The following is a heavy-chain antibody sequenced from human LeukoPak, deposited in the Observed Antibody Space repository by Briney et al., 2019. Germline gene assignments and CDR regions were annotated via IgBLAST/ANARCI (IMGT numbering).Heavy chain of an antibody. Sequence: SETLSLTCAVYGGSFSGYYWSWIRQPPGKGLEWIGEINHSGSTNYNPSLKSRVTISVDTSKNQFSLKLSSVTAADTAVYYCASSTVTTTFFDYWGQGTLVTVSS. CDR2: INHSGST. CDR3: ASSTVTTTFFDY. CDR1: GGSFSGYY. J-gene: IGHJ4*02. D-gene: IGHD4-17*01. V-gene: IGHV4-34*01.